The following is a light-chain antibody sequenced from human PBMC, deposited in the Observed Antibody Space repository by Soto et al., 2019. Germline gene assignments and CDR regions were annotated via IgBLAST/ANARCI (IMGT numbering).Light chain of an antibody. CDR2: DAS. J-gene: IGKJ5*01. Sequence: DIQMTQSPSSLSASVGDRVTITCQASQDISNYLNWYQQKPGKAPKLLIYDASKLETGVPSRFSVSGSGTDFTFTISSLQPEYIATYYCQQYDNLPITFGQGTRLEIK. CDR3: QQYDNLPIT. V-gene: IGKV1-33*01. CDR1: QDISNY.